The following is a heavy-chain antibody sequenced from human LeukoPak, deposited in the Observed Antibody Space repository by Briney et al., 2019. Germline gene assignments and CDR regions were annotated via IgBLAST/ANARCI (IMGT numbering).Heavy chain of an antibody. Sequence: SETLSLSCTVSGASISNSAYYWLWIRQPPGGGLECIGTVHYSGSTFYTPSLKSRVNISVDTSKNQFSLQLSSVTAADTAVYYCARLFFVIDTWGQGTLVTVSS. CDR3: ARLFFVIDT. CDR1: GASISNSAYY. CDR2: VHYSGST. D-gene: IGHD3-3*01. V-gene: IGHV4-39*01. J-gene: IGHJ5*02.